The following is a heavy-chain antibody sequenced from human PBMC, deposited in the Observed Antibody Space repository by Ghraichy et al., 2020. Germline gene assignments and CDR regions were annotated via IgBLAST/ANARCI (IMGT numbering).Heavy chain of an antibody. Sequence: GGSLRLSCVASGFPFNNYAMHWVRQAPGKGLAWVADLWRDGVNKYYGDSVKGRFTISRDNSANTMYLPMNSLRAEDTALYYCARGPYCGLDYWGQGILVTVSS. CDR2: LWRDGVNK. CDR1: GFPFNNYA. CDR3: ARGPYCGLDY. D-gene: IGHD1-26*01. J-gene: IGHJ4*02. V-gene: IGHV3-33*01.